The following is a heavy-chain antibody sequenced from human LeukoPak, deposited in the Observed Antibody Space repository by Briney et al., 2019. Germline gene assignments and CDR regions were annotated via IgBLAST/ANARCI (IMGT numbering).Heavy chain of an antibody. CDR1: GFTFSSYG. J-gene: IGHJ5*02. CDR3: ANASITMVRGVKASWFDP. Sequence: GGSLRLSCAASGFTFSSYGMHWVRQAPGKGLEWVAFIRYDGSNKYYADSVKGRFTISRDNSKNTLYLQMNSLRAEDTAVDCCANASITMVRGVKASWFDPWGQGTLVTVSS. D-gene: IGHD3-10*01. V-gene: IGHV3-30*02. CDR2: IRYDGSNK.